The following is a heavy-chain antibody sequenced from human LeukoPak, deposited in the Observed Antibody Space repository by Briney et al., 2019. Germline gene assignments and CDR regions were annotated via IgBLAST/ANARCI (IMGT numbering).Heavy chain of an antibody. D-gene: IGHD1-26*01. V-gene: IGHV3-21*01. J-gene: IGHJ4*02. CDR3: ASGGPGGSYGFDY. CDR1: GFTFSSYS. CDR2: ISSSSSYI. Sequence: PGGSLRLSCAASGFTFSSYSMNWVRQAPGKGLEWVSSISSSSSYIYYADSVKGRFTISRDNAKNSLYLQMNSLRAEDTAVYYCASGGPGGSYGFDYWGQGTLVTVSS.